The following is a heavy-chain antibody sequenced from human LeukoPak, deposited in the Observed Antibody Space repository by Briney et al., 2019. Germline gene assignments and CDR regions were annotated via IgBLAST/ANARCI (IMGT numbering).Heavy chain of an antibody. CDR1: GFTFSTFD. J-gene: IGHJ4*02. D-gene: IGHD3-22*01. Sequence: GGSLRLSCAVSGFTFSTFDMNWVRQAPGKGLEWVSSLSDSAVSSYYADSVKGRFTISRDNSKNTLYLQMNSLRAEDTATYYCALAPDSSGLPTQFESWGPRTMVAVSS. CDR3: ALAPDSSGLPTQFES. CDR2: LSDSAVSS. V-gene: IGHV3-23*01.